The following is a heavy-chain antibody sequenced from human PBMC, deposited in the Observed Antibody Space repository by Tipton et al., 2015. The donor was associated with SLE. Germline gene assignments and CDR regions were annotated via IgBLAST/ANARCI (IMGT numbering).Heavy chain of an antibody. CDR2: IYTSGST. J-gene: IGHJ5*02. CDR3: AREGNCSGGSCWNWFDP. Sequence: TLSLTCTVSGGSISSGSYYWSWIRRPAGKGLEWIGRIYTSGSTNYNPSLKSRVTISVDTSKNQFSLKLSSVTAADTAVYYCAREGNCSGGSCWNWFDPWGQGTLVTVSS. D-gene: IGHD2-15*01. V-gene: IGHV4-61*02. CDR1: GGSISSGSYY.